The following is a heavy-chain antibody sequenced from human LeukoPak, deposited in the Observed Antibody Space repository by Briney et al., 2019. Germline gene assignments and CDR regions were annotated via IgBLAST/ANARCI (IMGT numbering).Heavy chain of an antibody. CDR3: ASRYYDSSGYPLFDY. Sequence: PSETLSLTCTVSGGSISSYYWSWIRQPPGKGLEWIGYIYYSGSTNYNPSLKSRVTISVDTSKNQFSLKLSSVTAADTAVYYCASRYYDSSGYPLFDYWGQGTLVTVSS. J-gene: IGHJ4*02. D-gene: IGHD3-22*01. V-gene: IGHV4-59*01. CDR2: IYYSGST. CDR1: GGSISSYY.